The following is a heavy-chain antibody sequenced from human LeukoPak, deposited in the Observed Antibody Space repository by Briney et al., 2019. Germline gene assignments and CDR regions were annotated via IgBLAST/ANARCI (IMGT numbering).Heavy chain of an antibody. V-gene: IGHV4-4*07. CDR2: IYTTETT. CDR3: ARDAKYYYGSRTYFFFEY. D-gene: IGHD3-10*01. CDR1: GGSFSSYY. J-gene: IGHJ4*02. Sequence: SETLSLTCTVSGGSFSSYYWSWIRQPAGKGLEWIGHIYTTETTNYNPSLKSRVTMSIDTSKNQFSLKLSSVTAADTAVYYCARDAKYYYGSRTYFFFEYWGQGTLLTVSS.